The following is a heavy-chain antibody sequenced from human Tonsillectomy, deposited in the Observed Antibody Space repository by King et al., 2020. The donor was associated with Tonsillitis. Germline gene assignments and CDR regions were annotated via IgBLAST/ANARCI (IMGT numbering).Heavy chain of an antibody. Sequence: VQLVESGGGVVQPGRSLRLSCAASGFTFRTYSMHWVRQAPGKGLEWVAVISFDENTKDYVDSVKGRFTISRDNSKNTLYLQMNSLRPEDTAVYSCGRDPAGRAAAIDSWGQGTMVTVSS. D-gene: IGHD6-25*01. CDR3: GRDPAGRAAAIDS. V-gene: IGHV3-30*03. CDR2: ISFDENTK. CDR1: GFTFRTYS. J-gene: IGHJ3*02.